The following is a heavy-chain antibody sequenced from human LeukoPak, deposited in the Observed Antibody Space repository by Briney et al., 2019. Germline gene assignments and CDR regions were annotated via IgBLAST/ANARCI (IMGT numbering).Heavy chain of an antibody. CDR3: ARGNGGNWFDP. CDR2: INHSGST. J-gene: IGHJ5*02. CDR1: GGSFSGYY. D-gene: IGHD7-27*01. V-gene: IGHV4-34*01. Sequence: SETLSLTCAVYGGSFSGYYWSWIRQPPGKGLEWIGEINHSGSTNYNPSLKSRVTISVDTSKNQFSLKLSSVTAADTAVYYCARGNGGNWFDPWGQETLVTVSS.